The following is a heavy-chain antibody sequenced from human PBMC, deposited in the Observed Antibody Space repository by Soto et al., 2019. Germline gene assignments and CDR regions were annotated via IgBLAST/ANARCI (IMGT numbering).Heavy chain of an antibody. CDR1: GFSLSNARMG. J-gene: IGHJ5*02. Sequence: SGPTLVNPTETLTLTCTVSGFSLSNARMGVSWIRQPPGKALEWLAHIFSNDEKSYSTSLKSRLTISKDTSKGQVVLTMTNMDPVDTATYYCARLGFCSGGSCYQDNWFDPWGQGTLVTVSS. D-gene: IGHD2-15*01. CDR3: ARLGFCSGGSCYQDNWFDP. CDR2: IFSNDEK. V-gene: IGHV2-26*01.